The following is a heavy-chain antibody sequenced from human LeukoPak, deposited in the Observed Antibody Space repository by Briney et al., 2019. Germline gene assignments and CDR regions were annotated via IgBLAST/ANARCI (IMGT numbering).Heavy chain of an antibody. CDR2: IKSKTDGGTT. V-gene: IGHV3-15*01. J-gene: IGHJ6*03. D-gene: IGHD2-2*01. Sequence: GGSLRLSCAASGFTFSNAWMSWVRQAPGKGLEWVGRIKSKTDGGTTDYAAPVKGRFTISRDDSKNTLYLQMNSLKTEDTAVYYCTTEGPFKDHLGRYCSSTSCSYYYYYYMDVWGKGTTVTVSS. CDR1: GFTFSNAW. CDR3: TTEGPFKDHLGRYCSSTSCSYYYYYYMDV.